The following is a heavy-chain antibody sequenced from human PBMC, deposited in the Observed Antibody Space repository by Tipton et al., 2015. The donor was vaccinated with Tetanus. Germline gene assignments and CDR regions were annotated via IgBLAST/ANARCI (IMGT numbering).Heavy chain of an antibody. Sequence: TLSLTCAVSGSSISSSGNWWSWVRQPPGKGLEWIGEIYQSGSTNYNPSLKSRVIISIDKSKNRFSLRLSSATAADTAVYYCATMRDFWSGGVNKALDVWGQGTTVTVSS. CDR3: ATMRDFWSGGVNKALDV. V-gene: IGHV4-4*02. CDR2: IYQSGST. D-gene: IGHD3-3*01. CDR1: GSSISSSGNW. J-gene: IGHJ6*02.